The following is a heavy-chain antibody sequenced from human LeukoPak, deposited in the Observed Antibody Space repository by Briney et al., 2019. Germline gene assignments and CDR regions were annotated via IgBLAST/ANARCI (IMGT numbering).Heavy chain of an antibody. Sequence: SETLSLTCTVSAGSISSSSAYWGWILHPPGKGLEWIGSIYYSKNTYYNPSLKSRVTISADTSKNQFSLTLGSVSATDTAVYYCVSPRGFSYGYFDYWGQGTLVTVSS. CDR3: VSPRGFSYGYFDY. J-gene: IGHJ4*02. V-gene: IGHV4-39*01. CDR1: AGSISSSSAY. D-gene: IGHD5-18*01. CDR2: IYYSKNT.